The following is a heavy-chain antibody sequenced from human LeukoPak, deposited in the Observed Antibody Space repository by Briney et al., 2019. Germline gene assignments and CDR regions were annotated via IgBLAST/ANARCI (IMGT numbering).Heavy chain of an antibody. CDR2: ISRSSSYI. V-gene: IGHV3-21*01. CDR3: ARAHYDSSAEDYYYYYGMDV. J-gene: IGHJ6*02. CDR1: GFTFSNYS. Sequence: GWSLPLSCAASGFTFSNYSMNWVRQAPGKGLEWISSISRSSSYIYYADSVKGRFTISRDNAKNSLYLQMNSLRAEDRAVYYCARAHYDSSAEDYYYYYGMDVWGQGTTVTVPS. D-gene: IGHD3-22*01.